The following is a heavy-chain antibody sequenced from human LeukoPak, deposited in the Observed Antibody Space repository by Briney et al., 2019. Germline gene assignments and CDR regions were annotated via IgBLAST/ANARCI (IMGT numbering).Heavy chain of an antibody. D-gene: IGHD3-10*01. CDR2: INHSGST. Sequence: SETLSLTCAVYGGSFSGYYWSWIRQPPGKGLEWIGEINHSGSTNYNPSLKSRVTISVDTSKNQFSLKLSSVTAADTAVYYCARDRLSEVAWFGELLYGFFDYWGQGTLVTVSS. J-gene: IGHJ4*02. V-gene: IGHV4-34*01. CDR3: ARDRLSEVAWFGELLYGFFDY. CDR1: GGSFSGYY.